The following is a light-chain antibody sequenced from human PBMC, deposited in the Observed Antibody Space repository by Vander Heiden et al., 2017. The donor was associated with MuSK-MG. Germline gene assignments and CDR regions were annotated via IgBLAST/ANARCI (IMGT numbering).Light chain of an antibody. V-gene: IGKV3-20*01. CDR2: DAS. Sequence: DIVLTQSPGTLSLSPGERATLSCRASHSVSSNYLAWYQQKTGQAPRLLIYDASSRATGIPDRFSGRGSGTDFTLTISRLEPEDCAVYYCPQYGSARWTFGQGTKVEIK. J-gene: IGKJ1*01. CDR3: PQYGSARWT. CDR1: HSVSSNY.